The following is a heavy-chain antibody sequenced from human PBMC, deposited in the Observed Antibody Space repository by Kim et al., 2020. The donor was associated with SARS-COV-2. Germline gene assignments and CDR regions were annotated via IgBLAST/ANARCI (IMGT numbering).Heavy chain of an antibody. CDR3: MKGRWGWIGDH. J-gene: IGHJ4*02. CDR1: GFTFTGYA. Sequence: GGSLRLSCTTSGFTFTGYAMSWVRQAPGKGLEWVSGIDGSDGTTYYVDSVKGRFTISRDNSKNTLYLQMNSLRADDTAVYYCMKGRWGWIGDHWGQGT. V-gene: IGHV3-23*01. D-gene: IGHD3-3*01. CDR2: IDGSDGTT.